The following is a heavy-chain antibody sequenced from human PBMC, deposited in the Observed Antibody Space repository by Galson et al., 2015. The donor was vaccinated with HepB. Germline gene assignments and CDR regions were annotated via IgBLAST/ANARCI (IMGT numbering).Heavy chain of an antibody. CDR3: ARDPAIAVAGTGYFQH. Sequence: SVKVSCKASGYTFTSYGISWVRQAPGQGLEWMGWISTYNANTNYAQKLQGRVTMTTDTSTSTAYMELRSLRSDDTAVYYCARDPAIAVAGTGYFQHWGQGTLVTVSS. J-gene: IGHJ1*01. CDR1: GYTFTSYG. CDR2: ISTYNANT. D-gene: IGHD6-19*01. V-gene: IGHV1-18*04.